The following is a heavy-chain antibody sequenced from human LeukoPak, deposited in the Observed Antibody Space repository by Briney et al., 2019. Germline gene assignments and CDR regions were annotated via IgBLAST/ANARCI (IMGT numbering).Heavy chain of an antibody. CDR2: IYYSGTT. Sequence: SETLSLTRTDSRGSLSSSIYYWGWTRHPPGKGLEWMGNIYYSGTTYYNPPLKTRVPISEDTSKKQFSLKLTSVTAANPPLYSCARHRYSSGYYAGAGLDFWGQGTLVTVSS. CDR1: RGSLSSSIYY. CDR3: ARHRYSSGYYAGAGLDF. D-gene: IGHD3-22*01. J-gene: IGHJ4*02. V-gene: IGHV4-39*01.